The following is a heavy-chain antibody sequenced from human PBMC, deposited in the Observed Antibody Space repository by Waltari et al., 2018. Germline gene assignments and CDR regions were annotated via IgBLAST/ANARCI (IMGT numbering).Heavy chain of an antibody. CDR3: ARQTVVAANFDY. CDR2: IYHSGST. Sequence: QVQLQESGPGLVKPSETLSLTCAVSGYSISSGYYWGWIRQPPGKGLEWIGSIYHSGSTYYNPSLKSRVTISVDTSKNQFSLKLSSVTTADTAVYYCARQTVVAANFDYWGQGTLVTVSS. D-gene: IGHD2-15*01. J-gene: IGHJ4*02. V-gene: IGHV4-38-2*01. CDR1: GYSISSGYY.